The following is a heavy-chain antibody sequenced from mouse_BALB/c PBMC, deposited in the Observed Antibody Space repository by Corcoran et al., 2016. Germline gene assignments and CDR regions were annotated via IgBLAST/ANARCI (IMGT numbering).Heavy chain of an antibody. J-gene: IGHJ3*01. CDR1: GYTFTSYV. D-gene: IGHD1-1*01. V-gene: IGHV1S136*01. CDR3: AREETKLTWFAY. Sequence: EVQLQESGPELVKPGASVKMSCTASGYTFTSYVMHWVKQKPGQGLEWIGYINPYNDGTKYNEKFKGKATLTSDKSSSTAYMELSSLTSEDSAVYYCAREETKLTWFAYWGQGPLVTVSA. CDR2: INPYNDGT.